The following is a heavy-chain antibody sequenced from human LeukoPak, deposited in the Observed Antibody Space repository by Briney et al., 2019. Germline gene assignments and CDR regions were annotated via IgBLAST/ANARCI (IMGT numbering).Heavy chain of an antibody. CDR2: MNPNSGNT. J-gene: IGHJ6*02. CDR3: AREVGAIQGVGYYYYYGMDV. Sequence: GASVKVSCKASGYTFTSYDINWVRQATGQGLEWMGWMNPNSGNTGYAQKFQGRVTMTRNTSISTAYMELSSLRSEDTAVYYCAREVGAIQGVGYYYYYGMDVWGQGTTVTVSS. CDR1: GYTFTSYD. V-gene: IGHV1-8*01. D-gene: IGHD1-26*01.